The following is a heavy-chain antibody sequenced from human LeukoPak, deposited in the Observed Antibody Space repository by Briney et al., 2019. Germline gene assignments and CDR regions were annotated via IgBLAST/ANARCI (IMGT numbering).Heavy chain of an antibody. CDR3: ARDSSALSGTGLVDAFDI. CDR1: GFTFSDYY. D-gene: IGHD1-26*01. J-gene: IGHJ3*02. CDR2: ISSSGSTI. Sequence: GGSLRLSCAASGFTFSDYYMSWIRQAPGKGLEWVSYISSSGSTIYYADSVKGRFTISRDNAKNSLYLQMNSLRAEDTAVYYCARDSSALSGTGLVDAFDIWGQGTMVTVSS. V-gene: IGHV3-11*04.